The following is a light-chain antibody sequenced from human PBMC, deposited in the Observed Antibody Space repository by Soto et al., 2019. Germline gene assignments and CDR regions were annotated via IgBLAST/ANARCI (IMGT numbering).Light chain of an antibody. J-gene: IGLJ1*01. CDR1: SSDVGGYNY. CDR2: EVS. V-gene: IGLV2-14*01. Sequence: QSALSQPASVSGSPGQSITISCTGTSSDVGGYNYVSWSQQHPGKAPKLMIYEVSNRPSGVSNRFSGSKSGNKDSLTISGLQGKDEADYYWSSYTTTNTDVFGTGTKVTVL. CDR3: SSYTTTNTDV.